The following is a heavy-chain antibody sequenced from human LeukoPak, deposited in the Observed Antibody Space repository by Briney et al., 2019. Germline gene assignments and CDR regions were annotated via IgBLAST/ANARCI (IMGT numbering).Heavy chain of an antibody. Sequence: SETLSLTCTVSGGSISSYYWSWIRQPAGKGLEWIGRIYTSGSTNYNPSLKSRVTMSVDTSKNQFSLELSSVTAADTAVYYCARDLGYYDSSGIAFDIWGQGTMVTVSS. V-gene: IGHV4-4*07. CDR2: IYTSGST. J-gene: IGHJ3*02. CDR3: ARDLGYYDSSGIAFDI. D-gene: IGHD3-22*01. CDR1: GGSISSYY.